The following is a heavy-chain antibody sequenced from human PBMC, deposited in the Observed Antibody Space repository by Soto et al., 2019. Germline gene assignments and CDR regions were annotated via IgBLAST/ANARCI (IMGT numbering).Heavy chain of an antibody. CDR3: ARGRGDGYNQDWYFDL. CDR2: INHSGST. V-gene: IGHV4-34*01. CDR1: GGSFSGYY. Sequence: QVHLQQWGAGLLRPSETLSLTCAVYGGSFSGYYWNWIRQPPGKGLEWIGEINHSGSTNYNPSLKSRVSISVGTSKKQFSLKLSSVTAADTAVYYCARGRGDGYNQDWYFDLWGRGTLVTVSS. J-gene: IGHJ2*01. D-gene: IGHD3-10*01.